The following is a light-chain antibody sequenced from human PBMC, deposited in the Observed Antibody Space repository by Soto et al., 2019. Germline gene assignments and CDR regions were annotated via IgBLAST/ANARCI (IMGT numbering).Light chain of an antibody. CDR2: GAS. CDR1: QDIRKD. V-gene: IGKV1-6*01. CDR3: LQDYDYRFP. Sequence: AIQMTQSPSSLSASVGDRVTITCRASQDIRKDLAWYPQKPGKAPQILIYGASTLHTGVASRFSGSGSATDFTLTIISLQPEDFAAYYCLQDYDYRFPFGQGTKVDIK. J-gene: IGKJ2*01.